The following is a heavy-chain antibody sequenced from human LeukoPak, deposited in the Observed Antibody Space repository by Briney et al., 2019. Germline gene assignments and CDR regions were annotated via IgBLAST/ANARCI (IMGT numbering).Heavy chain of an antibody. CDR2: ISSNSRYI. CDR1: GFTFSTYS. J-gene: IGHJ4*02. V-gene: IGHV3-21*01. CDR3: AAPNILTGSGFDY. Sequence: GGSLRLSCAASGFTFSTYSMNWVRQAPGKGLEWVSSISSNSRYIYYADSVKGRFTISRDNAKNSLYLQMNSLRAEDTAVYYCAAPNILTGSGFDYWGQGTLVTVSS. D-gene: IGHD3-9*01.